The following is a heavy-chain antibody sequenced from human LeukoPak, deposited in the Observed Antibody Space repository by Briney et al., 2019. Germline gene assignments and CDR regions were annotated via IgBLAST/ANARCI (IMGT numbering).Heavy chain of an antibody. D-gene: IGHD2-2*01. CDR1: GYTFTSYG. CDR3: ARSPNIVVVNWFDP. CDR2: ISAYNGNT. V-gene: IGHV1-18*01. Sequence: ASVKVSCKASGYTFTSYGISWVRQAPGQGLEWMGWISAYNGNTNYAQKLQGRVTMTTDTSTNTAYMELRSLRSDDTAVYYCARSPNIVVVNWFDPWGQGTLVTVSS. J-gene: IGHJ5*02.